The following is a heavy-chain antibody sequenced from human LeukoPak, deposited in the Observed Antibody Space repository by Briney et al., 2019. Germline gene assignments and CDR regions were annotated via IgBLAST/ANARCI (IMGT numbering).Heavy chain of an antibody. D-gene: IGHD1-26*01. CDR3: ARPGSPASDAFDI. Sequence: GGSLRLSCAASGFTFSSYAMSWVRQAPGKGLEWVAVIWYDGSNKYYADSVKGRFTISRDNSKNTLYLQMNSLRAEDTAVYYCARPGSPASDAFDIWGQGTMVTVSS. CDR1: GFTFSSYA. V-gene: IGHV3-33*08. J-gene: IGHJ3*02. CDR2: IWYDGSNK.